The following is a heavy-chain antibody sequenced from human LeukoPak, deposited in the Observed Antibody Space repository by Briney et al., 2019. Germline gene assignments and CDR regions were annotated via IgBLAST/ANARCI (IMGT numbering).Heavy chain of an antibody. CDR2: IWYDGSKK. D-gene: IGHD2-2*01. Sequence: PGTSLRLSCAASGFSFSDRGMHWVRQAPGKGLEWVAVIWYDGSKKYFADSVKGRFTISRDDSKNTLYLQMNSLRAEDTAVYYCARDYCSTTSCLDYWGQGTLVTVSS. J-gene: IGHJ4*02. V-gene: IGHV3-33*01. CDR1: GFSFSDRG. CDR3: ARDYCSTTSCLDY.